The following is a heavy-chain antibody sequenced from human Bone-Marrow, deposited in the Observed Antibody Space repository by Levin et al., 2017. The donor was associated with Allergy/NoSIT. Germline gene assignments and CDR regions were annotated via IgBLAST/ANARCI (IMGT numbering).Heavy chain of an antibody. CDR1: GFIFNKAW. Sequence: GESLKISCAGSGFIFNKAWMTWVRQAPGKGLEWVGRIKLTNDGGTTDYAAPVKGRFTISRDDSKNVMYLQMDSLKTEDTAVYYCTTTSSNFDYWGQGTLVTVSS. V-gene: IGHV3-15*01. CDR3: TTTSSNFDY. J-gene: IGHJ4*02. CDR2: IKLTNDGGTT.